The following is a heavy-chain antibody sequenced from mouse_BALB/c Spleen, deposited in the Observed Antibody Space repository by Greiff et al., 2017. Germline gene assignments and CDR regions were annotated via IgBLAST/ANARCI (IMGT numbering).Heavy chain of an antibody. CDR1: GFTFSSFG. D-gene: IGHD2-4*01. CDR3: ARSMITTGYYYAMDY. Sequence: EVMLVESGGGLVQPGGSRKLSCAASGFTFSSFGMHWVRQAPEKGLEWVAYISSGSSTIYYADTVKGRFTISRDNPKNTLFLQMTSLRSEDTAMYYCARSMITTGYYYAMDYWGQGTSVTVSS. V-gene: IGHV5-17*02. CDR2: ISSGSSTI. J-gene: IGHJ4*01.